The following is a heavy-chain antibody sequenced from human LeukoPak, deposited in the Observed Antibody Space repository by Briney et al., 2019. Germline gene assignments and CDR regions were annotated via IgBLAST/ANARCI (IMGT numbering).Heavy chain of an antibody. CDR2: ISGSNNYV. CDR3: TLTTPRWHFDY. D-gene: IGHD4-11*01. CDR1: GFTFSTYS. J-gene: IGHJ4*02. Sequence: PGGSLRLSCAAPGFTFSTYSMNWVRQAPGKGLEWVSSISGSNNYVFYADSVKGHFIISRDNAENSLYLQMNSLRPEDTAVYYCTLTTPRWHFDYWGQGALVTVSS. V-gene: IGHV3-21*01.